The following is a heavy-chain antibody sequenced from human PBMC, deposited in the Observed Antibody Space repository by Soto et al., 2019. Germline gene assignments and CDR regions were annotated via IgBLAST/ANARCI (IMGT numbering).Heavy chain of an antibody. CDR3: ANAGGVFGVVIFGSLDS. V-gene: IGHV3-30*18. CDR2: TSNDGKKV. J-gene: IGHJ4*02. Sequence: QVQLVESGGGVVQPGTSLRVSCEVSGFSLSSYAIHWVRQAPGKGLEWVAVTSNDGKKVSYADSVKGRFTVSRDNSKNTVTLQMNSLRSEDKAVYFGANAGGVFGVVIFGSLDSWGQGSLVTVSA. D-gene: IGHD2-21*01. CDR1: GFSLSSYA.